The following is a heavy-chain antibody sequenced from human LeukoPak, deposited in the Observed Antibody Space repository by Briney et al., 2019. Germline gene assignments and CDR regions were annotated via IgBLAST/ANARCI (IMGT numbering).Heavy chain of an antibody. V-gene: IGHV4-34*01. CDR3: ARPARDFWSGYYINWFDP. D-gene: IGHD3-3*01. CDR1: GGSFSGYY. J-gene: IGHJ5*02. Sequence: SETLSLTCAVYGGSFSGYYRSWIRQPPGKGLEWIGEINHSGSTNYNPSLKSRVTISVDTSKNQFSLKLSSVTAADTAVYYCARPARDFWSGYYINWFDPWGQGTLVTVSS. CDR2: INHSGST.